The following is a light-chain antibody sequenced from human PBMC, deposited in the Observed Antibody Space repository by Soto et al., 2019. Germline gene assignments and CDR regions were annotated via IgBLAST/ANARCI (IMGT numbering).Light chain of an antibody. CDR3: QQLNSYPRT. V-gene: IGKV1-9*01. Sequence: IQLNHSPSLRSKSVGDRVTITCRASQGMSSFLAWYQQNPGKAPKLLIYAACTLQSGVPSRFSGGGSGTEFTLTINGLQPEDFATYSCQQLNSYPRTFGQGTKVDIK. CDR1: QGMSSF. J-gene: IGKJ1*01. CDR2: AAC.